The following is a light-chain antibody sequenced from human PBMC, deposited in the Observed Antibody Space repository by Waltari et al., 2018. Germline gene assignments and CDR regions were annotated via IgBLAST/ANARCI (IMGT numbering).Light chain of an antibody. CDR2: VNSGGSH. J-gene: IGLJ3*02. V-gene: IGLV4-69*01. Sequence: QQPEKGLRYLMKVNSGGSHSKGDKIPDRVSGASSGAERYLTISSLQSEDEADYYCQTGGHGTWVFGGGTKLTVL. CDR3: QTGGHGTWV.